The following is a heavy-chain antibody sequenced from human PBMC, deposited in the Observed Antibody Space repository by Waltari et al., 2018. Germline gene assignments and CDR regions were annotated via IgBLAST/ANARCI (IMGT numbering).Heavy chain of an antibody. D-gene: IGHD1-7*01. CDR1: GFTLSDHF. Sequence: EVQLVESGGGLVQPGGSLRLSCAASGFTLSDHFMDWVRQAPGKGLEWVGRTRNKAKSYTTEYAASVKGRFTISRDDLKNSLYLQMNSLKTEDTAVYYCARGQRTNFDYWGQGTLVTVSS. V-gene: IGHV3-72*01. CDR3: ARGQRTNFDY. J-gene: IGHJ4*02. CDR2: TRNKAKSYTT.